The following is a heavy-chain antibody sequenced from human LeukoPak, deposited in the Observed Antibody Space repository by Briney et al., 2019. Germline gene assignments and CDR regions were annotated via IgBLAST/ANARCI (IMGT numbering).Heavy chain of an antibody. J-gene: IGHJ4*02. CDR2: IWYDGSNK. D-gene: IGHD1-26*01. CDR3: ARDGGSYYGGFDY. V-gene: IGHV3-33*01. Sequence: PGRSLRLSCAASGFTFSSYGMHWVRQAPGKWLEWVAVIWYDGSNKYYADSVKGRFTISRDNSKNTLYLQMNSLRAEDTAVYYCARDGGSYYGGFDYWSQGTLVTVSS. CDR1: GFTFSSYG.